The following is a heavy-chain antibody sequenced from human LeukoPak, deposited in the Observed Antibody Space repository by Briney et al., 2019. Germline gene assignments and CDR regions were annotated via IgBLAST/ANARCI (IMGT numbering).Heavy chain of an antibody. CDR3: AKDGVVVPAASYFDY. V-gene: IGHV3-30*02. Sequence: GSLRLSCAASGFTFNRYGIHWVRQPPGKGLEWVAFIRYDGSNKYYADSVKGRFTISRDNSKNTLYLQMNSLRAEDTAVYYCAKDGVVVPAASYFDYWGQGTLVTVSS. CDR1: GFTFNRYG. D-gene: IGHD2-2*01. J-gene: IGHJ4*02. CDR2: IRYDGSNK.